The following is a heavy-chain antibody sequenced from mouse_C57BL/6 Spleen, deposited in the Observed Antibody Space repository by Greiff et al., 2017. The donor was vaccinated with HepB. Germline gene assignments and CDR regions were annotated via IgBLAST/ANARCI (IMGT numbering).Heavy chain of an antibody. CDR1: GYAFSSSW. Sequence: VQLQQSGPELVKPGASVKISCKASGYAFSSSWMNWVKQRPGKGLEWIGRIYPGDGDTNYNGKFKGKATLTADKSSSTAYMQLSSLTSEDSAVYFCARMGDSTGTGYVDVWGTGTTVTVSS. CDR3: ARMGDSTGTGYVDV. V-gene: IGHV1-82*01. D-gene: IGHD4-1*01. J-gene: IGHJ1*03. CDR2: IYPGDGDT.